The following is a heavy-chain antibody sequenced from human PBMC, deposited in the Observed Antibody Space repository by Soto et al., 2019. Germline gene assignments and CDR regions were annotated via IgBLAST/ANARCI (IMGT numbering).Heavy chain of an antibody. CDR3: ARTPRGYSGYDHFDY. CDR2: IYYSGST. Sequence: SETLSLTCTVSGGSVSSGSYYWSWIRQPPGKGLEWIGYIYYSGSTNYNPSLKSRVTISVDTSKNQFSLKLSSVTAADTAVYYCARTPRGYSGYDHFDYWGQGTLVTVAS. J-gene: IGHJ4*02. D-gene: IGHD5-12*01. V-gene: IGHV4-61*01. CDR1: GGSVSSGSYY.